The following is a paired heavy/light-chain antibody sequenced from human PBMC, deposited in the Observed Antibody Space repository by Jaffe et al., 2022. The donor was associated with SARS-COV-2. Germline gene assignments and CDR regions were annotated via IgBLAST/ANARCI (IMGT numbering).Heavy chain of an antibody. CDR2: IYTSGST. Sequence: QVQLQESGPGLVKPSETLSLTCTVSGGSISSYYWSWIRQPAGKGLEWIGRIYTSGSTNYNPSLKSRVTMSVDTSKNQFSLKLSSVTAADTAVYYCARVASGSYGLWYFDLWGRGTLVTVSS. CDR1: GGSISSYY. D-gene: IGHD1-26*01. CDR3: ARVASGSYGLWYFDL. J-gene: IGHJ2*01. V-gene: IGHV4-4*07.
Light chain of an antibody. J-gene: IGKJ4*01. V-gene: IGKV1-9*01. CDR2: AAS. CDR3: QQLNSYTLT. Sequence: DIQLTQSPSFLSASVGDRVTITCRASQGISSYLAWYQQKPGKAPKLLIYAASTLQSGVPSRFSGSGSGTEFTLTISSLQPEDFATYYCQQLNSYTLTFGGGTKVEIK. CDR1: QGISSY.